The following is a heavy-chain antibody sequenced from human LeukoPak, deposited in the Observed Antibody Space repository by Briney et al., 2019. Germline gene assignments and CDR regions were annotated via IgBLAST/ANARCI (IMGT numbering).Heavy chain of an antibody. D-gene: IGHD6-13*01. Sequence: ASETLSLTCTVSGGSISSSDYYWAWIRQPPGKGLEWIGNIYYSGNTYYNSSLKSRVTISIDTSKNQFSLKLSSVTAADTAVYYCARGIAAAGNSFDYWGQGTLVTVSS. CDR3: ARGIAAAGNSFDY. V-gene: IGHV4-39*07. CDR1: GGSISSSDYY. J-gene: IGHJ4*02. CDR2: IYYSGNT.